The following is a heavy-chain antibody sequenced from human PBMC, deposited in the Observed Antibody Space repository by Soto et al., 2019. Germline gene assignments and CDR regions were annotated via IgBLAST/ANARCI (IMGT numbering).Heavy chain of an antibody. CDR3: AKLPMIRGNVFDL. CDR1: GGTFSTFG. CDR2: IIPFFGTA. J-gene: IGHJ3*01. Sequence: QVQLVQSGAEVKKTGSSVKVSCKTSGGTFSTFGISWVRQAPGQGLEWMGGIIPFFGTAEYSQKFEDRITITADESTNTVYMDLRSLTSEDTAIYYCAKLPMIRGNVFDLWGQGTMVTVSS. D-gene: IGHD3-10*01. V-gene: IGHV1-69*01.